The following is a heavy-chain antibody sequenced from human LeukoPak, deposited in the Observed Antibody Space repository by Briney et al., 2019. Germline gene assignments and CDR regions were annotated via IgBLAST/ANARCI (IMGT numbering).Heavy chain of an antibody. Sequence: TLSLTCTVSGGSTSSGGYYWSWIRQHPGKGLEWMGYIYYSGSTYYNPSLKSRVTISVDTSKNQFSLKLSSVTAADTAVYYCARDGYSYDSSGYYNPFDYWGQGTLVTVSS. D-gene: IGHD3-22*01. V-gene: IGHV4-31*03. CDR1: GGSTSSGGYY. CDR3: ARDGYSYDSSGYYNPFDY. J-gene: IGHJ4*02. CDR2: IYYSGST.